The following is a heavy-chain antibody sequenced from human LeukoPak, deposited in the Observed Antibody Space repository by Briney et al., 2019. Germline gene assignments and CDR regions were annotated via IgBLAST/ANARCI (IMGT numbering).Heavy chain of an antibody. CDR2: ISCSGSNK. CDR1: GFTFSSYA. Sequence: GGSLRLSCAASGFTFSSYAMHWVRQAPGKGLEWVAVISCSGSNKYYADSVKGRFTISRDNSKNTLYLQMNSLRAEDTAVYYCARDLAVLYDSSGYSFDPWGQGTLVTVSS. D-gene: IGHD3-22*01. CDR3: ARDLAVLYDSSGYSFDP. V-gene: IGHV3-30-3*01. J-gene: IGHJ5*02.